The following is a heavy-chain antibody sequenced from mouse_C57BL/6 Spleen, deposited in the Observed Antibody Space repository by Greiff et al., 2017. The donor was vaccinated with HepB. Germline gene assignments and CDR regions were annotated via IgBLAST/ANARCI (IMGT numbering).Heavy chain of an antibody. V-gene: IGHV1-69*01. Sequence: QVQLQQPGAELVMPGASVKLSCKASGYTFTSYWMHWVKQRPGQGLEWIGEIDPSDSYTNYNQKFKGKSTLTVDKSSSTAYMQLSSLTSEDSAVDYCASGLRRWGTLFDYWGQGTTLTVSS. J-gene: IGHJ2*01. D-gene: IGHD2-4*01. CDR3: ASGLRRWGTLFDY. CDR2: IDPSDSYT. CDR1: GYTFTSYW.